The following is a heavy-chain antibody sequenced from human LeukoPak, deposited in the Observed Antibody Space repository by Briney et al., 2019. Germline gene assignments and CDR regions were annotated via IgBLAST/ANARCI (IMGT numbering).Heavy chain of an antibody. CDR3: ARALDFWSGYPFDY. Sequence: PSETLSLTCTVSGGSISRGSYYWGWIRQPAGKGLEGIGRIYTSGSTNYNPSLKSRVTISVDTSKNQFSLELSSVTAADTAVYYCARALDFWSGYPFDYWGQGTLVTVSS. CDR1: GGSISRGSYY. CDR2: IYTSGST. V-gene: IGHV4-61*02. J-gene: IGHJ4*02. D-gene: IGHD3-3*01.